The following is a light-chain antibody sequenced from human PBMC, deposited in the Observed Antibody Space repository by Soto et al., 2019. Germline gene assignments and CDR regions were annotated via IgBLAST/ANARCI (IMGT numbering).Light chain of an antibody. V-gene: IGKV1-12*01. J-gene: IGKJ4*01. CDR2: AAS. CDR3: QQPTSFPLT. CDR1: QGISSW. Sequence: DIQMTQAPSFVSASVGDRVTITSRACQGISSWLAWYQHKPGRAPKLLIHAASSLESGVPSRFSGSGSGTDFTLTIRSLQPEDFAPYYCQQPTSFPLTFGGGTKVEIK.